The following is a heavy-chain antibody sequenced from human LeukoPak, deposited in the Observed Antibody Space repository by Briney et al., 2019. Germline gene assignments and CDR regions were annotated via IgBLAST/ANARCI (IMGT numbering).Heavy chain of an antibody. CDR1: GGSFSGYY. D-gene: IGHD6-13*01. CDR2: INHSGST. CDR3: ARDSRYSSSWYRPRYYFDY. J-gene: IGHJ4*02. Sequence: KPSETLSLTCAVYGGSFSGYYWSWIRQPPGKGLEWIGEINHSGSTNYNPSLKSRVTISVDTSKNQFSLKLSSVTAADTAVYYCARDSRYSSSWYRPRYYFDYWGQGTLVTVSS. V-gene: IGHV4-34*01.